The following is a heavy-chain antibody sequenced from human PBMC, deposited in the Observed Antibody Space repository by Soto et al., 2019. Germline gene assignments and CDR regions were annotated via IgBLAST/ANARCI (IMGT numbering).Heavy chain of an antibody. V-gene: IGHV1-2*02. CDR3: ARVIRGAYYNSPLDT. J-gene: IGHJ5*02. D-gene: IGHD3-10*01. CDR2: INPYSGGA. Sequence: ASVKVSCKASGYTFTGYYMHWVRQAPGQGLEWMGWINPYSGGADYAQSFQGRVTMTRDTSISTVYMELSRLRFDDTAVYYCARVIRGAYYNSPLDTWGQGTVVTVSS. CDR1: GYTFTGYY.